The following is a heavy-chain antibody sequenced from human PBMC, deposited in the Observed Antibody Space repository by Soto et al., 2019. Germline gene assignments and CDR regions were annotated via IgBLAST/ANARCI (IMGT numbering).Heavy chain of an antibody. Sequence: QVQLVQSGPEMKKPGSAVKVSCKASGGTFNTYAMNWVRQVPGQGLEWMGGIFPMFDVPRYAQKFQGRVTITLDESSTTAYMDLSSLRFDDTAVYYCARIVVSGGVIGGFDSWGQGPLVSV. V-gene: IGHV1-69*19. CDR1: GGTFNTYA. CDR3: ARIVVSGGVIGGFDS. CDR2: IFPMFDVP. D-gene: IGHD3-16*02. J-gene: IGHJ4*02.